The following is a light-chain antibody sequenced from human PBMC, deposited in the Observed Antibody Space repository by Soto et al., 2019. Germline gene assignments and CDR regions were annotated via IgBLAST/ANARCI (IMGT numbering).Light chain of an antibody. Sequence: GDRVTLTCRASDSISSWLAWYQQKPGKAPKLLIYKASNLASGVPSRFSGSGSGTEFTLTISSLQPDDSATYYCQQYMWTFGQGTKVEIK. J-gene: IGKJ1*01. CDR2: KAS. V-gene: IGKV1-5*03. CDR1: DSISSW. CDR3: QQYMWT.